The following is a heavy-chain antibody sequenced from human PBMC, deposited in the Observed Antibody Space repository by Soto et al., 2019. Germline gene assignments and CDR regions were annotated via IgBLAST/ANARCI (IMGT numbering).Heavy chain of an antibody. Sequence: GGSLRLSCAASGFTFSSYGMHWVRQAPGKGLEWVAVISYDGSNKYYADSVKGRFTISRDNSKNTLYLQMNSLRAEDTAVYYCAKDQIDSSGYWHFDYWGQGTLVTSPQ. CDR3: AKDQIDSSGYWHFDY. D-gene: IGHD3-22*01. J-gene: IGHJ4*02. CDR1: GFTFSSYG. CDR2: ISYDGSNK. V-gene: IGHV3-30*18.